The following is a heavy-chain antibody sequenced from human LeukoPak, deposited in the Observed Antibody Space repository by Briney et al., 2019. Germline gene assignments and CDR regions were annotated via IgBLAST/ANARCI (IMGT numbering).Heavy chain of an antibody. D-gene: IGHD1-1*01. Sequence: SGGSLRLSCAASGFTFSDYDMHWVRQATGKGLEWVSAIGTAGDTYYTGSVKGRFTISRENAKNSLYLQMNSLRAGDTAVYYCARVAKERVGGVYYFDYWSQGTLVTVSS. CDR3: ARVAKERVGGVYYFDY. CDR1: GFTFSDYD. CDR2: IGTAGDT. V-gene: IGHV3-13*01. J-gene: IGHJ4*02.